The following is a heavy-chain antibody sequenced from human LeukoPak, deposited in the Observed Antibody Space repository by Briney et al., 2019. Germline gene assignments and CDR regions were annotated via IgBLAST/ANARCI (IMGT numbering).Heavy chain of an antibody. D-gene: IGHD3-10*01. CDR2: ISSSSSYI. CDR3: ARYGSGSYYGTNNWFDP. J-gene: IGHJ5*02. V-gene: IGHV3-21*01. CDR1: GFTVSSNY. Sequence: PGGSLRLSCAASGFTVSSNYMSWVRQAPGKGLEWVSSISSSSSYIYYADPVKGRFTISRDNAKNPLYLQMNSLRAEDTAVYYCARYGSGSYYGTNNWFDPWGQGTLVTVSS.